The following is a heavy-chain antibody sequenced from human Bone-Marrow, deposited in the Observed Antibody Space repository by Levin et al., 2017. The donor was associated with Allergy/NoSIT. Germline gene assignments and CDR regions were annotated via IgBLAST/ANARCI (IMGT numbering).Heavy chain of an antibody. CDR1: GGSINSFY. CDR2: IFDTGTT. CDR3: ARNKGVLDYFFGLDV. V-gene: IGHV4-59*01. J-gene: IGHJ6*02. Sequence: SETLSLTCTVSGGSINSFYWNWIRQPPGKGLEWIGYIFDTGTTNYNPSLKSRVTISLATSKRRFSLRLTSVTAADTAMYYCARNKGVLDYFFGLDVWGQGTTVTVS.